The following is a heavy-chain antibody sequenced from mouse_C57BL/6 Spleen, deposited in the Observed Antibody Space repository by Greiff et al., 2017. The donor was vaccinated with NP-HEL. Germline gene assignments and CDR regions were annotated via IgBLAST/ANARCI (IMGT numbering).Heavy chain of an antibody. Sequence: VQLQQPGTELVKPGASVKLSCKASGYTFTSYWMHWVKQRPGQGLEWIGNINPSNGGTNYNEKFKSKATLTVDKSSSTAYMQLSSLTSEDSAVYDGARDYGSSYGWYFDVWGIGTTVTVSS. CDR1: GYTFTSYW. CDR3: ARDYGSSYGWYFDV. V-gene: IGHV1-53*01. J-gene: IGHJ1*03. CDR2: INPSNGGT. D-gene: IGHD1-1*01.